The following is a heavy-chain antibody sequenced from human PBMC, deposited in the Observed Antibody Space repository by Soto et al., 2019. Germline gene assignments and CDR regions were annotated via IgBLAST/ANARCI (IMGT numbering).Heavy chain of an antibody. Sequence: QVQLVESGGGVVQPGRSLRLSCAASGFTFSSYGMHWVRQAPGKGLEWVAVIWYDGSNKYYADSVKGRFTISRDNSKNKLYLQMNSLRAEDTAVYYCAKDSSGYYHDAFDIWGQGTMVTVSS. D-gene: IGHD3-22*01. CDR1: GFTFSSYG. J-gene: IGHJ3*02. V-gene: IGHV3-33*06. CDR2: IWYDGSNK. CDR3: AKDSSGYYHDAFDI.